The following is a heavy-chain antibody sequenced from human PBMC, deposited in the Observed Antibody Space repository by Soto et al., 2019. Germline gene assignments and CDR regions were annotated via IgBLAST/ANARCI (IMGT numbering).Heavy chain of an antibody. J-gene: IGHJ6*02. V-gene: IGHV1-8*01. CDR1: GYTFTSYD. D-gene: IGHD1-26*01. CDR3: ASEWGRGMDV. CDR2: MNPNSANT. Sequence: QVQLVQSGAEVKKPGASVKVSCKASGYTFTSYDINWVRQATGQGLEWMGWMNPNSANTGYAQKFQGRVTMTRNTSISTAYMDLSSLGSADTAVDDCASEWGRGMDVWGQGTTVTVSS.